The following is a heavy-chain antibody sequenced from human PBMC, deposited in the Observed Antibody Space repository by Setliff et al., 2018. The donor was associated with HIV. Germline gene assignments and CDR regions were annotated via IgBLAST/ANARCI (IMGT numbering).Heavy chain of an antibody. D-gene: IGHD3-22*01. CDR1: GYSISSSNW. CDR2: IYHNGNT. Sequence: PSETLSLTCAVSGYSISSSNWWAWFRQPPGKGLEWIGYIYHNGNTNYNPSLKSRVTISVDTSKNQFSLKLRSVTAADTAVYWCAREDSSYHYFDSWGQGMLVTVSS. V-gene: IGHV4-28*03. J-gene: IGHJ4*02. CDR3: AREDSSYHYFDS.